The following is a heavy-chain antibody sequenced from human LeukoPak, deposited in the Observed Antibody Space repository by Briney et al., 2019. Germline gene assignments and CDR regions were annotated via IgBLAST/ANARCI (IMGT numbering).Heavy chain of an antibody. CDR1: GFTFSSYW. V-gene: IGHV3-74*03. Sequence: GGSLRLSCAASGFTFSSYWMHWVRQAPGKGLVWVSRINTDGSSTKYADSVKGRFTISRDNAKNTLYLQMNSLRAEDTAVYYCAMGSPDEPLDYWGQGTLVSVS. CDR3: AMGSPDEPLDY. J-gene: IGHJ4*02. CDR2: INTDGSST. D-gene: IGHD1-26*01.